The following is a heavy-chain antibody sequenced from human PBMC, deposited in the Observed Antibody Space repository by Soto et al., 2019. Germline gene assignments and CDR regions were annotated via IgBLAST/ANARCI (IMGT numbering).Heavy chain of an antibody. CDR2: TYYRSKWYN. Sequence: PSQTLSLTCVISGDSVSSNSAAWNWIRQSPSRGLEWLGRTYYRSKWYNDYAVSVKSRITINPDTSKNQFSLQLNSVTPEDTAVYYCARDRGVIAAAGNGFYYYHYMDVWGKGTTVTVSS. CDR3: ARDRGVIAAAGNGFYYYHYMDV. V-gene: IGHV6-1*01. J-gene: IGHJ6*03. D-gene: IGHD6-13*01. CDR1: GDSVSSNSAA.